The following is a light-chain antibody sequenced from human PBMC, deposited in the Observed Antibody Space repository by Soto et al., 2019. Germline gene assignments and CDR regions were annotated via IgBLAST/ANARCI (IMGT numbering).Light chain of an antibody. CDR2: GAS. V-gene: IGKV3-20*01. J-gene: IGKJ3*01. CDR1: QSVYNTY. CDR3: QQSFRTPFT. Sequence: EIVLTQSPGTLSLSPGERATLSCRASQSVYNTYLAWYQQKPGQAPRLLIFGASNRATGIPDRFSGRGSGTDFTLTISSLQPEDFATYYCQQSFRTPFTFGPGNKLDIK.